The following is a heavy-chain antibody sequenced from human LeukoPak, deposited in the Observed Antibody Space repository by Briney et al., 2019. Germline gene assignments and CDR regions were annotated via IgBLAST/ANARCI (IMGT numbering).Heavy chain of an antibody. Sequence: SETLSLTCTVSGGSISSSSYYWGWIRQPPGKGLEWIGSIYYSGSTYYNPSLKSRVTISVDTSKNQFSLKLSSVTAADTAVYYCARDPVFEYQLRHWAFDIWGQGTMVTVSS. D-gene: IGHD2-2*01. CDR3: ARDPVFEYQLRHWAFDI. CDR2: IYYSGST. J-gene: IGHJ3*02. V-gene: IGHV4-39*07. CDR1: GGSISSSSYY.